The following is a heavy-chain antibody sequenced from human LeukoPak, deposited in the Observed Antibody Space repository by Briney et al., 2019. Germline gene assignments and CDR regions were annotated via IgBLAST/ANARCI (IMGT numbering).Heavy chain of an antibody. Sequence: GGSLRLSCAASGLTFGNSAMTWVRQAPGKGLEYVSSITGSGGGTFYADSVKGRFTISRDNSKNTLSLQMNSLRVDDTAVYYCANEGAGSGWYWDYWGQGTLVTVSS. CDR2: ITGSGGGT. CDR1: GLTFGNSA. CDR3: ANEGAGSGWYWDY. D-gene: IGHD6-19*01. J-gene: IGHJ4*02. V-gene: IGHV3-23*01.